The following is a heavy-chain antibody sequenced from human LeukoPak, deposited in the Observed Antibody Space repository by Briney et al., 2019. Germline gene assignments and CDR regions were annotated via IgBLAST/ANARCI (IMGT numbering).Heavy chain of an antibody. V-gene: IGHV3-66*01. CDR3: AMATWVGGLDY. D-gene: IGHD1-26*01. CDR1: GLTVSRHY. J-gene: IGHJ4*02. Sequence: GGSLRLSCAASGLTVSRHYMTWVRQAPGKGLEWLSVISTGGSTNYADSVKGRFTISRDNSKNTLYLQMNNLRAEDTAVYYCAMATWVGGLDYWGQGTLVTVSS. CDR2: ISTGGST.